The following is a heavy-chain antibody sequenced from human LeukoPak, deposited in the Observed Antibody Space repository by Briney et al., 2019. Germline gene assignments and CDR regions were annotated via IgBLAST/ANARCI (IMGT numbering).Heavy chain of an antibody. CDR3: ASSYSLGYCRGGSCYPLYYFDY. V-gene: IGHV4-34*01. Sequence: SETLSLTXAVYGGSFSGYYWSWICQPPGKGLEWIGEINHSGSTNYNPSLKSRVTISVDTSKNQFSLKLSSVTAADTAVYYCASSYSLGYCRGGSCYPLYYFDYWGQGTLVTVSS. D-gene: IGHD2-15*01. CDR1: GGSFSGYY. J-gene: IGHJ4*02. CDR2: INHSGST.